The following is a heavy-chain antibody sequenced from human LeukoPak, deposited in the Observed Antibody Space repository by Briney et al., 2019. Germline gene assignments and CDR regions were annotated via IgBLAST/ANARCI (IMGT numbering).Heavy chain of an antibody. CDR3: ARDLNWGFDY. J-gene: IGHJ4*02. D-gene: IGHD7-27*01. V-gene: IGHV3-48*02. CDR2: ISSSTSSI. CDR1: GFTFSSYY. Sequence: SGGSLRLSCAASGFTFSSYYMNWVRQAPGKGLEWVSSISSSTSSINYADSVKGRFTISTDNAKNSLYLQMNSLRDEDTAVYYCARDLNWGFDYWGQGTLVTVSS.